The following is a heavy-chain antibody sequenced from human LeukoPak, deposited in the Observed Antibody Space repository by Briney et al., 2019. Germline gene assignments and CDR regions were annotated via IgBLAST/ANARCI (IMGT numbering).Heavy chain of an antibody. CDR2: IYYSGST. V-gene: IGHV4-59*01. CDR1: GGSISSYY. Sequence: SETLSLTRTVSGGSISSYYWSWIRQPPGKGLEWIGYIYYSGSTNYNPSLKSRVTISVDTSKNQFSLKLSSVTAADTAVYYCARSFGSGYYYGPVLQYWGQGTLVTVSS. CDR3: ARSFGSGYYYGPVLQY. J-gene: IGHJ4*02. D-gene: IGHD3-22*01.